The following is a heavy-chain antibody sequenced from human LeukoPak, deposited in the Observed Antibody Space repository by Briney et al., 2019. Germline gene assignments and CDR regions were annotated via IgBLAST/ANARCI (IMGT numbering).Heavy chain of an antibody. CDR2: IYSSGST. CDR1: GFTVSNNY. CDR3: VCRIGGAPQ. J-gene: IGHJ4*02. V-gene: IGHV3-53*01. Sequence: GGSLRLSCAASGFTVSNNYMSWVRQAPGKGLEWVSVIYSSGSTYYADSVKGRFTISRDNSKSTLYLQMNSLRADDTAVYYCVCRIGGAPQWGQGTLVTVSS. D-gene: IGHD1-26*01.